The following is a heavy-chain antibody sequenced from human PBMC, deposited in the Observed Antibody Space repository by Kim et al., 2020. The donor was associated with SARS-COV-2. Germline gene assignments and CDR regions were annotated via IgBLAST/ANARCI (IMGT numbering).Heavy chain of an antibody. V-gene: IGHV4-59*01. CDR3: ARATYYYYDSSGNNRAFDI. J-gene: IGHJ3*02. Sequence: SRVTISLDTSKNQFSLKLSSVTAADTAVYYCARATYYYYDSSGNNRAFDIWGQGTMVTVSS. D-gene: IGHD3-22*01.